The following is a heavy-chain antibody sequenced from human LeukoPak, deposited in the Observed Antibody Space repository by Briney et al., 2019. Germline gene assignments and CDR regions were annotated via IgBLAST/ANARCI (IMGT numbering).Heavy chain of an antibody. D-gene: IGHD6-19*01. J-gene: IGHJ5*02. CDR3: AREGLYSSGWSPTPRGNWFDP. Sequence: GASVKVSCKASGGTFSSYAISWVRQAPGQGLEWMGRIIPILGIANYAQKFQGRVTITADKSTSTAYMELSSLRSEDTAVYYCAREGLYSSGWSPTPRGNWFDPWGQGTLVTVSS. CDR1: GGTFSSYA. CDR2: IIPILGIA. V-gene: IGHV1-69*04.